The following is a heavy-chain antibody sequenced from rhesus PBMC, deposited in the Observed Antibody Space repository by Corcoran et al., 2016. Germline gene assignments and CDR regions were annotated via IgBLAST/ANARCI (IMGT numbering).Heavy chain of an antibody. CDR3: ARDRGYCSSTYCSAGYFDY. CDR1: GGSISSSY. Sequence: QLQLQESGPGLVKPSETLSVTCAVSGGSISSSYWSWIRPAPGKGLEWLGYIYGSGIITNYNPSLKSLVTLSVDTSKNQLSLKLSSVTTADTAVYYCARDRGYCSSTYCSAGYFDYWGQGVLVTVSS. V-gene: IGHV4-169*02. J-gene: IGHJ4*01. CDR2: IYGSGIIT. D-gene: IGHD2-15*01.